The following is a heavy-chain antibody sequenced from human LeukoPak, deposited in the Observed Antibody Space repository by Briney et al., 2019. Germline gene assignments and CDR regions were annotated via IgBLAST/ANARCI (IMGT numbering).Heavy chain of an antibody. V-gene: IGHV3-9*01. J-gene: IGHJ5*02. D-gene: IGHD5/OR15-5a*01. CDR2: ISWNSGSI. Sequence: GGSLRLSCAASGFTFDGFAMHWVRQAPGKGLEWVSGISWNSGSIGYADSVKGRFTISRDNAKNSLYLQMNSLRAEDTALYYCAKGASRDGRVSGAWGQGTLVTVSS. CDR1: GFTFDGFA. CDR3: AKGASRDGRVSGA.